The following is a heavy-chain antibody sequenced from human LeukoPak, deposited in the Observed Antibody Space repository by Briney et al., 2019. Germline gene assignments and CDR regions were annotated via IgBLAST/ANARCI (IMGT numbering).Heavy chain of an antibody. J-gene: IGHJ4*02. D-gene: IGHD4-17*01. V-gene: IGHV3-53*01. CDR3: ARAVRNYGDYGGTTTRDAYYFDY. Sequence: GGSLRLSCAASGFTVSSNYMSWVRQAPGKGLEWVSVIYSGGSTYYAGSVKGRFTISRENAKNSLYLQMNSLRAGDTAVYYCARAVRNYGDYGGTTTRDAYYFDYWGQGTLVTVSS. CDR1: GFTVSSNY. CDR2: IYSGGST.